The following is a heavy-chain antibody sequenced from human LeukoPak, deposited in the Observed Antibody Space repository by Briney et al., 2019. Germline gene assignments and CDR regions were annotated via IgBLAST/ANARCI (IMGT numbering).Heavy chain of an antibody. CDR3: ARPHELYDILTGPLDY. D-gene: IGHD3-9*01. V-gene: IGHV1-69*13. CDR1: GGTFSSYA. CDR2: XSPIFGTA. J-gene: IGHJ4*02. Sequence: SVKVSCKASGGTFSSYAISWVRQAPGQGLEXXXXXSPIFGTANYAQKFQGRVTITADESTSTAYMELSSLRSEDTAVYYCARPHELYDILTGPLDYWGQVTLVTVSS.